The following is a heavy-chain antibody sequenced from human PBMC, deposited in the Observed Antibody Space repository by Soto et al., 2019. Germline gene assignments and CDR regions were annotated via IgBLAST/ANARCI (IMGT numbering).Heavy chain of an antibody. J-gene: IGHJ3*02. D-gene: IGHD3-10*01. CDR2: ISAYNGNT. CDR3: ARDRTIYYYGSGSYSFGDAFDI. V-gene: IGHV1-18*01. CDR1: GYTFTSYG. Sequence: ASVKVSCKASGYTFTSYGISWVRQAPGQGLEWMGWISAYNGNTNYAQKLQGRVTMTTDPSTSTAYMELRSLRSDDTAVYYCARDRTIYYYGSGSYSFGDAFDIWGQGTMVTVSS.